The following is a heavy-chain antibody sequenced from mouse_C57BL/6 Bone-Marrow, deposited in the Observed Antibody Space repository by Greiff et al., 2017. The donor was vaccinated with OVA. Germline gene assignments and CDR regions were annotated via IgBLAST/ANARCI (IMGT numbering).Heavy chain of an antibody. CDR2: ISDGGSYT. J-gene: IGHJ3*01. CDR3: ARDYYYGPSWFAD. D-gene: IGHD1-1*01. Sequence: EVHLVESGGGLVKPGGSLKLSCAASGFTFSSYAMSWVRQTPEKRLEWVATISDGGSYTYYPDNVKGRFTISRDNAKNNLYLQMSHLKSEDTAMYYCARDYYYGPSWFADWGQGTLVTVSA. V-gene: IGHV5-4*01. CDR1: GFTFSSYA.